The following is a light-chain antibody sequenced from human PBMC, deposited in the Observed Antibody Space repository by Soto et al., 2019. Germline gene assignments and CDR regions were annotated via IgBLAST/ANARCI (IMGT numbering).Light chain of an antibody. CDR2: VAS. CDR1: QDISNY. Sequence: DIQMTQSPPSLSASVGDRVTITCRASQDISNYLAWYQQRPGKVPRLLISVASTLQSGVPSRFSGGGSGTDFTLTNDSLLPEDAATYYCQNLDSAAFTFGPGTKVDIK. CDR3: QNLDSAAFT. J-gene: IGKJ3*01. V-gene: IGKV1-27*01.